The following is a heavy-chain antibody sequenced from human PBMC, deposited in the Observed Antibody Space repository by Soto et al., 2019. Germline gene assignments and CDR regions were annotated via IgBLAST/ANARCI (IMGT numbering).Heavy chain of an antibody. D-gene: IGHD6-13*01. CDR1: GFTFSSYA. CDR3: GMSIAAAGTHREYYYYGMDV. V-gene: IGHV3-30*03. Sequence: PGGSLRLSCAASGFTFSSYAMSWVRQAPGKGLEWVAVISYDGSNTYYADSVKGRFTISRDNSKNTLYLQMNSLRAEDTAVYYCGMSIAAAGTHREYYYYGMDVWGQGTTVTVSS. J-gene: IGHJ6*02. CDR2: ISYDGSNT.